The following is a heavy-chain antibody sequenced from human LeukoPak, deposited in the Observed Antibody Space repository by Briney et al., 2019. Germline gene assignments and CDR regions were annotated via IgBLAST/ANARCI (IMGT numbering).Heavy chain of an antibody. CDR1: GFTFSDYY. CDR3: ARGGYYDYVWGSPGAFDI. CDR2: ISSSGSTI. V-gene: IGHV3-11*01. J-gene: IGHJ3*02. Sequence: GSLRLSCAASGFTFSDYYMSWIRQAPGKGLEWVSYISSSGSTIYYADSVKGRFTISRDNAKNSLYLQMNSLRAEDTAVYYCARGGYYDYVWGSPGAFDIWGQGTMVTVSS. D-gene: IGHD3-16*01.